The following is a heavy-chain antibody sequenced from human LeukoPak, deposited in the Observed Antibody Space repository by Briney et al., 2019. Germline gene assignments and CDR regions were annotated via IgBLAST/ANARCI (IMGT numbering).Heavy chain of an antibody. Sequence: SETLSLTCTVSGGSISSYYWSWIRQPPGKGLEWIGYIYYSGSTYYNPSLKSRVTISVDTSKNQFSLKLSSVTAADTAVYYCARAPGQQPDFDYWGQGTLVTVSS. J-gene: IGHJ4*02. CDR1: GGSISSYY. D-gene: IGHD6-13*01. CDR3: ARAPGQQPDFDY. V-gene: IGHV4-59*08. CDR2: IYYSGST.